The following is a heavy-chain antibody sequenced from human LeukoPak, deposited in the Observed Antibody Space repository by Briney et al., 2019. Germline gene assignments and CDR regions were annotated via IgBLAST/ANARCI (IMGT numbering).Heavy chain of an antibody. CDR1: GGTFSSYA. CDR3: ARDNAPRSGGSCYQYYYYYYMDV. CDR2: IIPIFGTA. V-gene: IGHV1-69*05. Sequence: SVKVSCKASGGTFSSYAISWVRQAPGQGLEWMGRIIPIFGTANYAQKFQGRVTITTDESTSTAYMELSSLRSEDTAVYYCARDNAPRSGGSCYQYYYYYYMDVWGKGTTVTVSS. J-gene: IGHJ6*03. D-gene: IGHD2-15*01.